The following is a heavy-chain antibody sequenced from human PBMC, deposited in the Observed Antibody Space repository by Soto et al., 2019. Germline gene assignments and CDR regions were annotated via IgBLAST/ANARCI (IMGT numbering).Heavy chain of an antibody. CDR2: INHSGST. V-gene: IGHV4-34*01. CDR3: ARGRGSGYYYPPGNWFDP. J-gene: IGHJ5*02. D-gene: IGHD3-22*01. CDR1: GGSFSGYY. Sequence: QVQLQQWGAGLLKPSETLSLTCAVYGGSFSGYYWSWIRQPPGKGLEWIGEINHSGSTNYNPSLKSRVTISVDTSKIQFSLRLSSVTAADTAVYYCARGRGSGYYYPPGNWFDPWGQGTLVTVSS.